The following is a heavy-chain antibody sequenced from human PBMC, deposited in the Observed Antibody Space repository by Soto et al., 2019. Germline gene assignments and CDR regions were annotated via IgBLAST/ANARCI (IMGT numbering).Heavy chain of an antibody. Sequence: SETLSLTCTVSGGSISSDSYYWGWIRQSPEKGLEWIASISYSGSTYYNTTLKSRLIISVDTSKSQLSLKLSSVTAADTAVYYCARQDYDSSPGYFDYWGQGTLVTVSS. CDR1: GGSISSDSYY. CDR2: ISYSGST. J-gene: IGHJ4*02. CDR3: ARQDYDSSPGYFDY. D-gene: IGHD3-22*01. V-gene: IGHV4-39*01.